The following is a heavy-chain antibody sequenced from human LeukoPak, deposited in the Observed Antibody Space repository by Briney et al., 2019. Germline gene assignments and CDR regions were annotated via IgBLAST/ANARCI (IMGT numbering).Heavy chain of an antibody. V-gene: IGHV4-30-4*08. CDR2: IYYSGST. CDR3: ARGDGAARRGYYYYYMDV. J-gene: IGHJ6*03. CDR1: GGSISSGDYY. D-gene: IGHD6-6*01. Sequence: SETLSLTCTVSGGSISSGDYYWRWLRQPPGTGLEWIGYIYYSGSTYYNPSLKSRVTISVDTSKNQFSLKLSSVTAADTAVCYCARGDGAARRGYYYYYMDVGGKGTTVTVSS.